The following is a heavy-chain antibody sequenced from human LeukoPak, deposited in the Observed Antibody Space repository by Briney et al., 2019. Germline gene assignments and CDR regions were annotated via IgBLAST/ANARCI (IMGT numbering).Heavy chain of an antibody. CDR2: ISTSSTYI. V-gene: IGHV3-21*01. CDR3: ARTGGDYDSSGYYYYYGMDV. D-gene: IGHD3-22*01. Sequence: GGSLRLSCAASGFTFSTYTMNWVRQAPGKGLEWVSSISTSSTYIYYADSVKGRFTISRDNAKNSLYLQMNSLRADDTAVYYCARTGGDYDSSGYYYYYGMDVWGQGTTVTVSS. J-gene: IGHJ6*02. CDR1: GFTFSTYT.